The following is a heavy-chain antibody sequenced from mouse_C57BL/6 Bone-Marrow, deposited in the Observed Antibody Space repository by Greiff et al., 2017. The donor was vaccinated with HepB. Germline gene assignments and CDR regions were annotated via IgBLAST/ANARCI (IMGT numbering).Heavy chain of an antibody. Sequence: ESGPGLVKPSQSLSLTCSVTGYSITSGYYWNWIRQFPGNKLEWMGYISYDGSNNYNPSLKNRISITRDTSKNQFFLKLNSVTTEDTATYYCATGEGNFDYWGQGTTLTVSS. J-gene: IGHJ2*01. CDR1: GYSITSGYY. CDR2: ISYDGSN. V-gene: IGHV3-6*01. CDR3: ATGEGNFDY.